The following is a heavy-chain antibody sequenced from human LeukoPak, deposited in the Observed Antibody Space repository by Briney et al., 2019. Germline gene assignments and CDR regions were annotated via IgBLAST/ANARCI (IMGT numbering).Heavy chain of an antibody. CDR2: ISGSGGST. J-gene: IGHJ6*02. CDR1: GFTFSSYA. V-gene: IGHV3-23*01. CDR3: AEDRMGHYYGMDV. Sequence: GGSLRLSCAASGFTFSSYAMSWVRQAPGKGLEWVSAISGSGGSTYYADSVKGRFTISRDNSKNTLYLQMNSLRAEDTAVYYCAEDRMGHYYGMDVWGQGTTVTVSS.